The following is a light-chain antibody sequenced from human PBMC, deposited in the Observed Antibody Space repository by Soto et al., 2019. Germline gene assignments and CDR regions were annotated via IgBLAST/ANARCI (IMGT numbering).Light chain of an antibody. V-gene: IGLV8-61*01. CDR3: VLYMGSGIWV. CDR2: STN. Sequence: QAVVTQEPSLSVSPGGTVTLTCGLNSGSVSTSYYPSWYQQTPGQAPRTLIHSTNTRSSGVPDRLSGSILGNKAALTITGAQADDESDYYCVLYMGSGIWVFGGGTKLTV. CDR1: SGSVSTSYY. J-gene: IGLJ2*01.